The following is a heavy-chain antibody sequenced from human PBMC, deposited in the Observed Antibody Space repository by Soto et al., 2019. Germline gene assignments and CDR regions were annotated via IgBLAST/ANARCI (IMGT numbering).Heavy chain of an antibody. CDR2: ISGSGGST. V-gene: IGHV3-23*01. D-gene: IGHD3-3*01. CDR1: GFTFSSYA. Sequence: GGSLRLSCAASGFTFSSYAMSWVRQAPGKGLEWVSAISGSGGSTYYADSVKGRFTISRDNSKNTLYLQMNSLSAEDTAVSYCAKASESTVLRFLEWLLYSFDFWGQGTLVTVSS. J-gene: IGHJ4*02. CDR3: AKASESTVLRFLEWLLYSFDF.